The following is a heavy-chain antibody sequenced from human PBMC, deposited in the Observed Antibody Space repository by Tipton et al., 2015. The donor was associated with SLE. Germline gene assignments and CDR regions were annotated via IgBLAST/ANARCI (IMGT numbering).Heavy chain of an antibody. CDR1: GGAVIHNY. CDR3: ARGPGIERNYYYYYYMDV. CDR2: IHSSGST. D-gene: IGHD3-10*01. J-gene: IGHJ6*03. Sequence: TLSLTCSVSGGAVIHNYWSWIRQPPGKGLEWIGYIHSSGSTNYNPSLKSRVTISVDTSKNQFSLKLGSVTAADTAMYYCARGPGIERNYYYYYYMDVWGKGTTVTVSS. V-gene: IGHV4-59*02.